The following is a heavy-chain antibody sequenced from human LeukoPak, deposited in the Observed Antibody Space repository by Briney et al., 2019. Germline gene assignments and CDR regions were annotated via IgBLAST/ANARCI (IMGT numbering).Heavy chain of an antibody. CDR3: ARDSVEWYIFDY. V-gene: IGHV3-74*01. CDR1: GFTFSSYW. CDR2: TNRDGSST. Sequence: GGSLRLSCAASGFTFSSYWMHWVRQAPGKGPVWVARTNRDGSSTPYADSVKGRFTISKDNAKNTLYLLMNSLRAEDTAVYYCARDSVEWYIFDYWGQGTLVTVSS. J-gene: IGHJ4*02. D-gene: IGHD3-3*01.